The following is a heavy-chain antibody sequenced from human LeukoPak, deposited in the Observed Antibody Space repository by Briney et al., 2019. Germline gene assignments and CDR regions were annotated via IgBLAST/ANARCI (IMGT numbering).Heavy chain of an antibody. V-gene: IGHV4-59*12. CDR1: GGSISSYY. Sequence: SETLSLTCTVSGGSISSYYWSLIRQPPGKGLEWIGYIYYSGSTNYNPSLKSRVTISVDTSKNQFSLKLSSVTAADTAVYYCARGRKAARPNYYYYYMDVWGKGTTVTVSS. J-gene: IGHJ6*03. CDR2: IYYSGST. D-gene: IGHD6-6*01. CDR3: ARGRKAARPNYYYYYMDV.